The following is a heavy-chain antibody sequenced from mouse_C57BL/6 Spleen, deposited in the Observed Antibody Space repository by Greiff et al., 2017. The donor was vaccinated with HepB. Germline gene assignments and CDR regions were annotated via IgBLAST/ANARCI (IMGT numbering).Heavy chain of an antibody. CDR3: ARSLSYYSNYEDAMDY. Sequence: QVQLQQPGPELVKPGASVKISCKASGYTFTDYYINWVKQRPGQGLEWIGWIYPGSGNTKYNEKFKGKATLTVDTSSSTAYMQLSSLTSEDSAVYFCARSLSYYSNYEDAMDYWGQGTSVTVSS. V-gene: IGHV1-84*01. J-gene: IGHJ4*01. D-gene: IGHD2-5*01. CDR1: GYTFTDYY. CDR2: IYPGSGNT.